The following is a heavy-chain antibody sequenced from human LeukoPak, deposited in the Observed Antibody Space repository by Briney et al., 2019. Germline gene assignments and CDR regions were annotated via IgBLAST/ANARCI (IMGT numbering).Heavy chain of an antibody. CDR1: GFTFSSYA. Sequence: GGSLRLSCAASGFTFSSYAMHWVRQAPGKGLEWVAVISYDGSNKYYADSVKGRFTISRDNSKNTLYLQMNSLRAEDTAVYYCAREQFYDSSGLDAFDIWGQGTMVTVSS. CDR3: AREQFYDSSGLDAFDI. V-gene: IGHV3-30*04. D-gene: IGHD3-22*01. CDR2: ISYDGSNK. J-gene: IGHJ3*02.